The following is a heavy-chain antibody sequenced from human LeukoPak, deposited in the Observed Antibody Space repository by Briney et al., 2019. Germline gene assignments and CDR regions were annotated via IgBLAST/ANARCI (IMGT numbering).Heavy chain of an antibody. Sequence: SETLSLTCAVYGGSFSGYYWSWIRQPPGKGLEWIGEINHSGSTNYNPSLKSRVTISVDTSKNQFSLKLSSVTAADTAVYYCARGTXPXTYXYDSSGYYYFDYWGQGTLVTVSS. CDR1: GGSFSGYY. CDR2: INHSGST. D-gene: IGHD3-22*01. CDR3: ARGTXPXTYXYDSSGYYYFDY. V-gene: IGHV4-34*01. J-gene: IGHJ4*02.